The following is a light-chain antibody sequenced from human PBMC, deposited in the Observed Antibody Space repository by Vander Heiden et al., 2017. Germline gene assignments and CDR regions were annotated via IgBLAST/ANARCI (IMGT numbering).Light chain of an antibody. CDR3: CSYAGSSTP. V-gene: IGLV2-23*02. Sequence: QSSLPQPASVSGSPGQSITISCIGTSSDVGSYNLVSWYQQHPGKAPKLMIYEVSKRPSGVSNRFSGSKSGNTASLTISGLQAEDEADYYCCSYAGSSTPFGGGTKLTVL. CDR1: SSDVGSYNL. CDR2: EVS. J-gene: IGLJ3*02.